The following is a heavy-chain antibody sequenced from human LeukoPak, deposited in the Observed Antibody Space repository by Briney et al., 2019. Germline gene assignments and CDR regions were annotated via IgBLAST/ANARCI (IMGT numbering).Heavy chain of an antibody. CDR1: GFNFSIYS. CDR2: ITRSSTTI. J-gene: IGHJ4*02. D-gene: IGHD6-13*01. V-gene: IGHV3-48*01. CDR3: AKIDEVGSSSWNRPIDY. Sequence: GGSLRLSCAASGFNFSIYSMNWVRQAPGKGLEWVSYITRSSTTIYYADSVKGRFTISRDNAKNPLYLQMNSLRAEDTAVYYCAKIDEVGSSSWNRPIDYWGQGTLVTVSS.